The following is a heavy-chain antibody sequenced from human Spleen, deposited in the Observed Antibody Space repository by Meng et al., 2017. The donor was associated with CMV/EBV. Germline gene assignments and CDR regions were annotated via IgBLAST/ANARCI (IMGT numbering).Heavy chain of an antibody. CDR1: GFTFSSYS. V-gene: IGHV3-21*04. J-gene: IGHJ4*02. D-gene: IGHD3-10*01. CDR3: ATDPADYYGSGSYWGY. Sequence: GESLKISCAASGFTFSSYSMNWVRQAPGKGLEWVSSISSSAANTYYADSVKGRFTISRDNSKNTLYLQMNSLRAEDTAIYYCATDPADYYGSGSYWGYWGQGTLVTVSS. CDR2: ISSSAANT.